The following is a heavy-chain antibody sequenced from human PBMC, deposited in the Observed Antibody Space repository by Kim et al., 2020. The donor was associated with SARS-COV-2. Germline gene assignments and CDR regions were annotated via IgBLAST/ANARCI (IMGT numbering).Heavy chain of an antibody. D-gene: IGHD3-22*01. V-gene: IGHV4-59*13. Sequence: SETLSLTCTVSGGSISSYYWSWIRQPPGKGLEWIGYIYYSGSTNYNPSLKSRVTISVDTSKNQFSLKLSSVTAADTAVYYCARESRAYYYDSSGPTYYQQSNDAFDIWGQGTMVTVSS. CDR3: ARESRAYYYDSSGPTYYQQSNDAFDI. CDR2: IYYSGST. CDR1: GGSISSYY. J-gene: IGHJ3*02.